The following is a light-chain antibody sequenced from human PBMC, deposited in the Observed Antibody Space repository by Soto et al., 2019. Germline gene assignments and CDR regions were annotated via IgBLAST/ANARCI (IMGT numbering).Light chain of an antibody. CDR3: QQFNSYPIT. V-gene: IGKV1-13*02. J-gene: IGKJ5*01. CDR1: QAIRGA. Sequence: AIQLTQSPSSLSASLEDGVTIPCRASQAIRGALAWYQQKPGKAPKMLIYDVSTLESGVPLRFSGSSSGTDFTLTISSLQPVDFATYYCQQFNSYPITFGQGTRLEIK. CDR2: DVS.